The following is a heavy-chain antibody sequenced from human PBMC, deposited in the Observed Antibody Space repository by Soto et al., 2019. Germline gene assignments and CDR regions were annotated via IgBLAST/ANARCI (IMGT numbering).Heavy chain of an antibody. D-gene: IGHD2-8*02. V-gene: IGHV4-34*01. CDR3: ARDKITGLFDY. CDR2: INHSGST. J-gene: IGHJ4*02. Sequence: QVQLQQGGAGLLKPSETLSLTCAVYGGSFSGYYWTWIRQPPGTGLEWIGEINHSGSTNYNPSLKSRVTLSVDTSKNQFCLKLTSVTAADTAVYYCARDKITGLFDYCGQGTLGTVSS. CDR1: GGSFSGYY.